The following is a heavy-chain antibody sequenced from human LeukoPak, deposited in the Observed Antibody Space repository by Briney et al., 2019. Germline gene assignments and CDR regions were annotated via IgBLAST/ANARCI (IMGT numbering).Heavy chain of an antibody. J-gene: IGHJ4*02. Sequence: GGSLRLSCAASGFTFSSYAMSWVRQAPGKGLEWVSAISGSGGSTYYADSVKGRFTISRDNSKNTLYLQMNSLRAEDTAVYYCAKALRSSSWDRTSTDYWGQGTLVTVSS. D-gene: IGHD6-13*01. V-gene: IGHV3-23*01. CDR2: ISGSGGST. CDR3: AKALRSSSWDRTSTDY. CDR1: GFTFSSYA.